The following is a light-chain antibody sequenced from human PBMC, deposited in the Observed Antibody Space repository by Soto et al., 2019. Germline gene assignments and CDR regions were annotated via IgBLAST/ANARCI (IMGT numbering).Light chain of an antibody. J-gene: IGLJ1*01. CDR3: SSYTSSSTL. Sequence: QSVLTQPASVSGFPGRSITISCTGTSSDVGGYNYVSWYQQHPGKAPKLMIYDVSNRPSGVSNRFSGSKSGNTASLTISGLQAEDEADYYCSSYTSSSTLFGTGTKVTVL. CDR2: DVS. CDR1: SSDVGGYNY. V-gene: IGLV2-14*01.